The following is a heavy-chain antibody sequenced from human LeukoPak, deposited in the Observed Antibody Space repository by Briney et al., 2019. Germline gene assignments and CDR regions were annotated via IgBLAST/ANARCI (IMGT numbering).Heavy chain of an antibody. CDR1: GGSISSYY. CDR2: IYYSGST. CDR3: ARVRGSSWPYYFDY. J-gene: IGHJ4*02. V-gene: IGHV4-59*01. Sequence: SETLSLTCTVSGGSISSYYWSWIRQPPGKGLEWIGYIYYSGSTNYNPSLKSRVTISVDTSKNQFSLKLSSVTAADTAVYYCARVRGSSWPYYFDYWGQGTLVTVSS. D-gene: IGHD6-13*01.